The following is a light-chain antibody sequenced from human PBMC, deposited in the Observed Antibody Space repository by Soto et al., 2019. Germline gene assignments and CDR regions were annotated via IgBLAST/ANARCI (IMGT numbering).Light chain of an antibody. J-gene: IGKJ1*01. Sequence: EIVLTQSPGTLSLSPGERATLSCRASQSVSSSYLAWYQQKPGQAPRLLIYGASSRATGIPDRFSGSGSGTDFTLTISRLEPEDFALYYCQQFGRSPRGTFGQGTKVEIK. CDR3: QQFGRSPRGT. CDR2: GAS. V-gene: IGKV3-20*01. CDR1: QSVSSSY.